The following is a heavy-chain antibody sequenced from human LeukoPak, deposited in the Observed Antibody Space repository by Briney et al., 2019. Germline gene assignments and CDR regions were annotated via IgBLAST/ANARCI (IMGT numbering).Heavy chain of an antibody. CDR2: IYYSGST. V-gene: IGHV4-59*01. J-gene: IGHJ6*04. Sequence: SETLSLTCTVSGGSISSYYWSWIRQPPGKGLEWIGYIYYSGSTNYNPSLKSRVTISVDTSKNQFSLKLSSVTAADTAVYYCARDRRGSGSYYDYYYYGMDVWSKGTTVTVSS. CDR3: ARDRRGSGSYYDYYYYGMDV. CDR1: GGSISSYY. D-gene: IGHD3-10*01.